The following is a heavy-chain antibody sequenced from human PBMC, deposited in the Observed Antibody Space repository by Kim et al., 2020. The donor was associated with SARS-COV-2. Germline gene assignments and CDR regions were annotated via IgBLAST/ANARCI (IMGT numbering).Heavy chain of an antibody. J-gene: IGHJ6*02. CDR3: TTTPVFRVVGYYYGMDV. V-gene: IGHV3-15*01. D-gene: IGHD2-2*01. Sequence: KGRFTISRDDSKNTLYLQMNSLKTEDTAVYYCTTTPVFRVVGYYYGMDVWGQGTTVTVSS.